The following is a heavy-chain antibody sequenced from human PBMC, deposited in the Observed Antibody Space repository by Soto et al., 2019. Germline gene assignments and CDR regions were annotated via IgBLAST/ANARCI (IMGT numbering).Heavy chain of an antibody. D-gene: IGHD3-16*01. CDR2: LSSDGFGA. CDR1: GFSLSPYW. V-gene: IGHV3-74*03. J-gene: IGHJ4*02. Sequence: EVHLEESGGGLVQPGGSLRLSCAASGFSLSPYWMHWVRLVPGRGLEWVARLSSDGFGAAYADSVKGRFFISRDIARNTLSLQMNSLRADDTAVYYCARDLGGPDYWGRGTSVTVSS. CDR3: ARDLGGPDY.